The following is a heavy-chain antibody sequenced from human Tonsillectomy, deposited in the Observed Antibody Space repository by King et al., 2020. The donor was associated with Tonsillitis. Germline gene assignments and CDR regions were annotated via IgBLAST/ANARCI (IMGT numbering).Heavy chain of an antibody. V-gene: IGHV3-30*18. CDR1: GFTFSSYG. Sequence: VQLVESGGGVVQPGRSLRLSCAASGFTFSSYGMHWVRQAPGKGLEWVAVISYDGSNKYYADSVKGRITISRDNSKNTLYLQMNSLRAEDTAVYYCAKDRGALYYDFWGGSGYDLWGRGTLVTVSS. CDR2: ISYDGSNK. CDR3: AKDRGALYYDFWGGSGYDL. D-gene: IGHD3-3*01. J-gene: IGHJ2*01.